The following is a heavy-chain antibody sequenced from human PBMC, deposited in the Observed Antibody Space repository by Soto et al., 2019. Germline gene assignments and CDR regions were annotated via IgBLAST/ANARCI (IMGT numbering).Heavy chain of an antibody. J-gene: IGHJ4*02. CDR3: AIVWGGYSL. D-gene: IGHD3-3*01. CDR1: GGTFSSYT. CDR2: IIPILGIA. V-gene: IGHV1-69*02. Sequence: QVQLVQSGAEVKKPGSSVKVSCKASGGTFSSYTISWVRQAPGQGLEWMGMIIPILGIANYAQKFQGRVTITEDKSTSTAYMELSSLRSEDTAVDYCAIVWGGYSLWGQGTLVTVSS.